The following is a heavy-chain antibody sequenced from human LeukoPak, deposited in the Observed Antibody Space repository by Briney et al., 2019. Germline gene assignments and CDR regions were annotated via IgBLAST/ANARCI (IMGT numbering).Heavy chain of an antibody. Sequence: GSLRLSCAASGFTFSSYTMNWVRQAPGKGLEWVSYISSSSSYIYYADSVKGRFTISRDNAENSLYLQMNSLRAEDTAVYYCARGSEGYCSGGGCYYGMDVWGQGTTVTVSS. V-gene: IGHV3-21*01. D-gene: IGHD2-15*01. CDR1: GFTFSSYT. CDR2: ISSSSSYI. CDR3: ARGSEGYCSGGGCYYGMDV. J-gene: IGHJ6*01.